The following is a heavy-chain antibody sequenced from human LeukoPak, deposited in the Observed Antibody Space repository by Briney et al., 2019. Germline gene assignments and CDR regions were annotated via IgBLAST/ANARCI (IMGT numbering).Heavy chain of an antibody. CDR1: GGTFSSYA. D-gene: IGHD3-22*01. J-gene: IGHJ4*02. CDR3: ARQYYYDSSGYLDY. CDR2: IIPIFGTA. Sequence: ASVKVSCKASGGTFSSYAISWVRQAPGQGLEWMGGIIPIFGTANYAQKFQGRVTITADESTSTAYMELSSLRSEDTAVYYCARQYYYDSSGYLDYWGQGTLVTVSS. V-gene: IGHV1-69*01.